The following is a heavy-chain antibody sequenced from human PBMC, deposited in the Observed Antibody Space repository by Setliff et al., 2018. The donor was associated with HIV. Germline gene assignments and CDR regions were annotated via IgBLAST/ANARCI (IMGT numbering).Heavy chain of an antibody. D-gene: IGHD4-17*01. Sequence: ASVKVSCKASGGTFSTYAISWVRQAPGQGLEWMGWISAYNGNTNYPQKFQGRVTMTTDTSATTAYMELRSLNSDDTAIYFCARGTTVVMGDDVDNYHYSYLDVWGKGTTVTVSS. J-gene: IGHJ6*03. V-gene: IGHV1-18*01. CDR3: ARGTTVVMGDDVDNYHYSYLDV. CDR2: ISAYNGNT. CDR1: GGTFSTYA.